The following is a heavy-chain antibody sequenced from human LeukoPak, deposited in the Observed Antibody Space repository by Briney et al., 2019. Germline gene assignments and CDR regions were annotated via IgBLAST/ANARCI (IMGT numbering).Heavy chain of an antibody. J-gene: IGHJ4*02. D-gene: IGHD3-10*01. CDR3: ARVLTYGSRTYYFDY. CDR2: IYYSGST. V-gene: IGHV4-59*01. Sequence: SETLSLTCTVSGGSISGYYWSWIRQPPGKGLEWIGYIYYSGSTNYNPSLKSRVTISLDTSKNQFSLKLSSVTAADTAVDYCARVLTYGSRTYYFDYWGQGTLVTVSS. CDR1: GGSISGYY.